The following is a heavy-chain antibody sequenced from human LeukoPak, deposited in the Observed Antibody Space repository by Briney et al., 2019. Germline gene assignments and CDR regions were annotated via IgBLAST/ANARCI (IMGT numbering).Heavy chain of an antibody. Sequence: GGSRRLSCAASGFTFSSYAMSWVRQAPGKGLEWVSAISGSGGSTYYADSVKGRFTISRDNSKNTLYLQMNSLRAEDTAVYYCAKEPYSSGSSSWFDPWGQGTLVTVSS. D-gene: IGHD6-19*01. CDR3: AKEPYSSGSSSWFDP. V-gene: IGHV3-23*01. J-gene: IGHJ5*02. CDR1: GFTFSSYA. CDR2: ISGSGGST.